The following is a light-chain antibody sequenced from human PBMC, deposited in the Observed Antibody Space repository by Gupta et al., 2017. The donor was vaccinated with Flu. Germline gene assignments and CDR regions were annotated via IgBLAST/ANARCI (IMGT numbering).Light chain of an antibody. CDR3: QQYNSYTGT. V-gene: IGKV1-5*03. CDR1: QSITGW. CDR2: KTS. Sequence: PSTLSSSVGDRVTITCRASQSITGWLAWYQQKPGKAPKLLIYKTSILESGVPSRFSGSGSGTEFTLTISSLQPDDFATYYCQQYNSYTGTFGQGTKVEIK. J-gene: IGKJ1*01.